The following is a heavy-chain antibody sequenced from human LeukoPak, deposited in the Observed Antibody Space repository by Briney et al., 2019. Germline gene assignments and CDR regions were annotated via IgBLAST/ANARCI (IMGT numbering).Heavy chain of an antibody. V-gene: IGHV3-49*03. Sequence: GGSLRLSCTASGFTFGGYTMNWFRQAPGKGLEWVGFIGSNTYGGTTEYAASVEGRFTISRDDSKSIAYLQMSSLKTEDTAVYYCTRHSGRYGDYYWGQGTLVIVSS. D-gene: IGHD4-17*01. CDR3: TRHSGRYGDYY. CDR2: IGSNTYGGTT. CDR1: GFTFGGYT. J-gene: IGHJ4*02.